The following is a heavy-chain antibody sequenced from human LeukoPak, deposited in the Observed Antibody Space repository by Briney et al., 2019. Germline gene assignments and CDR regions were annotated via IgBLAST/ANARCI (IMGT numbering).Heavy chain of an antibody. CDR1: GFTFSSYS. Sequence: GGSLRLSCSASGFTFSSYSMIWVRQAPGKGLEWVSSISSSTTYIYYADSVKGRFTISRDNAKNSLYLQMNSLRAEDTAVYYCARGSGYDLDYWGQGTLVTVSS. D-gene: IGHD5-12*01. J-gene: IGHJ4*02. V-gene: IGHV3-21*01. CDR3: ARGSGYDLDY. CDR2: ISSSTTYI.